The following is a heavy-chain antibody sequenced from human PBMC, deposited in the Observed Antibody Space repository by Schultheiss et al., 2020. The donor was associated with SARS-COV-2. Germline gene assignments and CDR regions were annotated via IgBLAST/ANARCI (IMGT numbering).Heavy chain of an antibody. CDR1: GFTFDDYA. CDR3: ARVGYSSGWYGDWYFDL. Sequence: GGSLRLSCAASGFTFDDYAMHWVRQAPGKGLEWVAVIWYDGSNKYYADSVKGRFTISRDNAKNTLYLQMNSLRAEDTAVYYCARVGYSSGWYGDWYFDLWGRGTLVTVSS. J-gene: IGHJ2*01. D-gene: IGHD6-19*01. CDR2: IWYDGSNK. V-gene: IGHV3-33*08.